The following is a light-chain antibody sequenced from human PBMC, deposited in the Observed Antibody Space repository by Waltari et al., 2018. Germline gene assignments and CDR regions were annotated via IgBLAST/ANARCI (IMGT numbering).Light chain of an antibody. J-gene: IGKJ2*01. CDR3: QQYLSAPMYT. CDR1: QSVCSSSNDQNY. V-gene: IGKV4-1*01. CDR2: WAS. Sequence: DIVMTQSPDSLAVSLGERATITCKSSQSVCSSSNDQNYLAWYHQKPGHPPKLVIYWASTRDFGVPDRFSGSGSGTDFTLTITKLQPEDVGVYYCQQYLSAPMYTFGQGTKLEIK.